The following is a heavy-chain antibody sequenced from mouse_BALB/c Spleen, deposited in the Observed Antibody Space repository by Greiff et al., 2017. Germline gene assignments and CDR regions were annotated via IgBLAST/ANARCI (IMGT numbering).Heavy chain of an antibody. CDR2: ISSGSSTI. Sequence: EVKLVVSGGGLVQPGGSRKLSCAASGFTFSSFGMHWVRQAPEKGLEWVAYISSGSSTIYYADTVKGRFTISRDNPKNTLFLQMTSLRSEDTAMYYCAHMPPRNHAMDYWGQGTSVTVSS. D-gene: IGHD6-5*01. CDR1: GFTFSSFG. J-gene: IGHJ4*01. CDR3: AHMPPRNHAMDY. V-gene: IGHV5-17*02.